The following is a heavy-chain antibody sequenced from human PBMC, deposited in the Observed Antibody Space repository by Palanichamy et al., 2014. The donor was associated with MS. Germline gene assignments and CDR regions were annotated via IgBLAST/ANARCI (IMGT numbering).Heavy chain of an antibody. Sequence: EVQVLEVWGRAWYSRGGPVRLSCAASGFTFSNYAMSWVRQAPGKGLEWVSGIHYSGGSTYYADSVKGRFTISRDNSKNTLYLQMNSLRAEDTAVYYCATERGSSGFDFWGQGTLVTVSS. D-gene: IGHD3-22*01. J-gene: IGHJ4*02. CDR2: IHYSGGST. CDR1: GFTFSNYA. V-gene: IGHV3-23*01. CDR3: ATERGSSGFDF.